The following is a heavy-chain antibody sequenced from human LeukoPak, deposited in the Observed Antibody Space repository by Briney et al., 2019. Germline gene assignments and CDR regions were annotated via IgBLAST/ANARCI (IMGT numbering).Heavy chain of an antibody. CDR3: ARDRGSGSYSFDY. CDR2: IRYDGSNK. J-gene: IGHJ4*02. D-gene: IGHD3-10*01. CDR1: GFTFSSYG. Sequence: GGSLRLSCAASGFTFSSYGMHWVREAPGKGLEGVAFIRYDGSNKYYADSVKGRFTISRDNSKNTLYLQMNSLRAEDTAVYYCARDRGSGSYSFDYWGQGTLVTVSS. V-gene: IGHV3-30*02.